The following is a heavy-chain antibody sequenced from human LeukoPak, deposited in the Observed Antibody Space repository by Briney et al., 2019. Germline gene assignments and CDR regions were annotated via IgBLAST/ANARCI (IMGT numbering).Heavy chain of an antibody. Sequence: KSSETLSLTCTVSGGSISSSSYYWGWIRQPPGKGLEWIGSIYYSGSTYYNPSLKSRVTISVDTSKNQFSLKLSSVTAADTAVYYCARHPRKIGDYVLDYWGQGTLVTVSS. CDR1: GGSISSSSYY. J-gene: IGHJ4*02. CDR2: IYYSGST. D-gene: IGHD4-17*01. V-gene: IGHV4-39*01. CDR3: ARHPRKIGDYVLDY.